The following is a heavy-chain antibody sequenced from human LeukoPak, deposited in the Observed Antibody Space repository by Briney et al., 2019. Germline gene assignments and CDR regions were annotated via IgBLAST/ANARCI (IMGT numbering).Heavy chain of an antibody. CDR3: AKGGAFGVVVPAAIALYYYYMDV. CDR2: ISGSGGST. CDR1: GFTFSSYA. J-gene: IGHJ6*03. D-gene: IGHD2-2*02. Sequence: QAGGSLRLSCAASGFTFSSYAMSWVRQAPGKGLEWVSAISGSGGSTYYADSVKGRFTISRDNSKNTLYLQMNSLRAEDTAVYYCAKGGAFGVVVPAAIALYYYYMDVWGKGTTVTVSS. V-gene: IGHV3-23*01.